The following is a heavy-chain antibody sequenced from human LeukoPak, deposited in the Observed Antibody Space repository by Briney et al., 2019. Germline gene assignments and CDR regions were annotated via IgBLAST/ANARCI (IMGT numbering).Heavy chain of an antibody. Sequence: ASVKVSCKASGYTFTDYYMHWVRQAPGQGLEWMGWINPISGGTNYAQKFQGRVTMTRDTSISTVYMELSRLRSDDTAVYYCARGGRSGYDKVAGDYWGQGTLVTVSS. CDR2: INPISGGT. D-gene: IGHD5-12*01. CDR3: ARGGRSGYDKVAGDY. J-gene: IGHJ4*02. CDR1: GYTFTDYY. V-gene: IGHV1-2*02.